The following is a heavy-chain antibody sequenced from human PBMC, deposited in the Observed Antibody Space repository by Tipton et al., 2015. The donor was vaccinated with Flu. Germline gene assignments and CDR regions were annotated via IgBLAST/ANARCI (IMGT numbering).Heavy chain of an antibody. J-gene: IGHJ4*02. CDR1: GCSISSSLYY. CDR3: AIDYPKFGSCYY. Sequence: TLSLTCTVSGCSISSSLYYWGWIRQPPGEGLEWIGSIYYSGSTDYNPSLRSRVTISIDRSKNQFSLNLSSVTAADTAVYYCAIDYPKFGSCYYWGQGTLVTVSS. CDR2: IYYSGST. D-gene: IGHD2-15*01. V-gene: IGHV4-39*07.